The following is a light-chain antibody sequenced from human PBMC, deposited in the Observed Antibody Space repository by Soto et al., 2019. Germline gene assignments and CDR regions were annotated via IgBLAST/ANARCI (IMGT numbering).Light chain of an antibody. V-gene: IGLV2-14*01. CDR1: SSDVGAYNY. CDR3: FSHRGGDSHV. CDR2: GVT. Sequence: QSVLTQPASVSGSPGQSITISCTGTSSDVGAYNYVSWYQQYPGKAPKLMIYGVTNRPSGVSNRFSGSKNGNTASLTISGLQAEDEADYYCFSHRGGDSHVFGTGTKVIVL. J-gene: IGLJ1*01.